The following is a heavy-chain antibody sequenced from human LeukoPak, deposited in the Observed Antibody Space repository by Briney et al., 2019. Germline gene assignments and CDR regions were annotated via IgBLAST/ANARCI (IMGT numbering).Heavy chain of an antibody. Sequence: ASVKVSCKVSGYTLTELSMHWVRQAPGKGLEWMGGFDPEDGETIHAQKFQGRVTMTEDTSTDTAYMELSSLRSEDTAVYYCATGPELPLDEPQRQWLVLQYWGQGTLVTVSS. CDR3: ATGPELPLDEPQRQWLVLQY. J-gene: IGHJ4*02. CDR1: GYTLTELS. D-gene: IGHD6-19*01. V-gene: IGHV1-24*01. CDR2: FDPEDGET.